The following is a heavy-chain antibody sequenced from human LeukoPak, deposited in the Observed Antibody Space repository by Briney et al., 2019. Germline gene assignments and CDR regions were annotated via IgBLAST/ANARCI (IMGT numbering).Heavy chain of an antibody. D-gene: IGHD3-10*01. CDR3: ARRHYGQGEFDY. Sequence: LGESLKISCKGSGYSFANYWIGWVRQMPGKGLEWMGIIYPGDSDTRYSPSFQGQVIISADKSIRTAYLQWSSLKASDTAMYYCARRHYGQGEFDYWGQGTLVTVSS. V-gene: IGHV5-51*01. J-gene: IGHJ4*02. CDR2: IYPGDSDT. CDR1: GYSFANYW.